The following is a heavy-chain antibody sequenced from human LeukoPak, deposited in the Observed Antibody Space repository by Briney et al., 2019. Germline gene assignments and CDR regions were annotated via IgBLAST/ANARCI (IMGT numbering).Heavy chain of an antibody. Sequence: GESLKISCKGSGYSFTNYWIGWVRQMPGKGLEWMGIIYPGDSDTIYSPSFQGQVTISADKSISTAYLQWSSLKASDTAMYYCARPGRDGGYSYGFDCWGQGTLVTVSS. CDR1: GYSFTNYW. J-gene: IGHJ5*01. D-gene: IGHD5-18*01. V-gene: IGHV5-51*01. CDR2: IYPGDSDT. CDR3: ARPGRDGGYSYGFDC.